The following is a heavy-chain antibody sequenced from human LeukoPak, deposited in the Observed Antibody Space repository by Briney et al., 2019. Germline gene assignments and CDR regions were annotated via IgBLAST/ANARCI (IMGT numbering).Heavy chain of an antibody. J-gene: IGHJ4*02. CDR2: INWNGGSR. D-gene: IGHD1-1*01. CDR1: GFTFSSYW. CDR3: ARDLGYNWNYHLDY. V-gene: IGHV3-20*04. Sequence: GGSLRLSCAASGFTFSSYWMHWVRQAPGKGLEWVSGINWNGGSRGYAGSVKGRFIISRDNANNSLYLQMNSLRAEDTALYYCARDLGYNWNYHLDYWGQGTLVTVSS.